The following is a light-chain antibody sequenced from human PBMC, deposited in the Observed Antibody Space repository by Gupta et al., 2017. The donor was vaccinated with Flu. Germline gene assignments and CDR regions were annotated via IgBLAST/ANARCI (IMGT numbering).Light chain of an antibody. V-gene: IGKV3-11*01. CDR3: QQRYNWPPLT. J-gene: IGKJ4*01. Sequence: ELVLTQSRATLSLSRGERATLSCRASQSIISYLAWYQQKTRQAPRLLIYDASNRATVIPPRFSGSVSGTDFTLTIRSREPEDFSVYYCQQRYNWPPLTFGGGTKVEIK. CDR2: DAS. CDR1: QSIISY.